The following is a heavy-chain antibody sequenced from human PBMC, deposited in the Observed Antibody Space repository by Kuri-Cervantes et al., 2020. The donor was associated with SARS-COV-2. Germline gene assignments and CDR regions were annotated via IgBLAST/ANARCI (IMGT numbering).Heavy chain of an antibody. V-gene: IGHV3-53*05. D-gene: IGHD1-20*01. Sequence: GGSLRLSCAISGFTVSSNYVNWVRQAPDKGLEWVSVIYSGGTTYYADSVKGRFTISRDNSKNTLYLQMNSLRSEDTAVYYCARDRGHRNNWKPGDWWFDPWGQGTLVTVSS. CDR2: IYSGGTT. J-gene: IGHJ5*02. CDR3: ARDRGHRNNWKPGDWWFDP. CDR1: GFTVSSNY.